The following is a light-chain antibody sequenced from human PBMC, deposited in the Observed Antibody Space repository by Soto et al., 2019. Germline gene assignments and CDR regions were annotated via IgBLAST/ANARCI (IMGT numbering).Light chain of an antibody. V-gene: IGKV3-15*01. CDR3: QQYKNWPPT. Sequence: EIVMTQSPATLSVYPGERATLSCTASQSVSSKLSWSQQKPGKAPRXRXDGXSTMATGSPARFSGSGSGTEFTLTISSLQSEYFAVYYCQQYKNWPPTFGQGTRLEI. CDR2: GXS. CDR1: QSVSSK. J-gene: IGKJ5*01.